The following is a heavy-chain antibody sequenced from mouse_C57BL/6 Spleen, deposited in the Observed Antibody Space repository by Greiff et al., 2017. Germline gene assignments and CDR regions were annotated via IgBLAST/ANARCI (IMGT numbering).Heavy chain of an antibody. D-gene: IGHD4-1*01. CDR2: IDPETGGT. Sequence: VKLMESGAELVRPGASVTLSCKASGYTFTDYEMHWVKQTPVHGLEWIGAIDPETGGTAYNQKFKGKAILTADKSSSTAYMELRSLTSEDSAVYYCTDWDGDFDYWGQGTTLTVSS. J-gene: IGHJ2*01. CDR1: GYTFTDYE. V-gene: IGHV1-15*01. CDR3: TDWDGDFDY.